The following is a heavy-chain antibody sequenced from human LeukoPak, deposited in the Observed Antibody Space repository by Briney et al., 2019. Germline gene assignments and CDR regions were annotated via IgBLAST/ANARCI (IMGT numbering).Heavy chain of an antibody. Sequence: PGGSLRLSCTASGFTFSNVWMSWVRQAPGKGLEGVGRVKSIVDGGTTDYAAPVKGRFTISRDDSKNTVYLQMNSLKTEDTAVYYCQGSSREPDFFDHWGQGALVTVSS. CDR1: GFTFSNVW. D-gene: IGHD6-13*01. CDR3: QGSSREPDFFDH. V-gene: IGHV3-15*01. J-gene: IGHJ4*02. CDR2: VKSIVDGGTT.